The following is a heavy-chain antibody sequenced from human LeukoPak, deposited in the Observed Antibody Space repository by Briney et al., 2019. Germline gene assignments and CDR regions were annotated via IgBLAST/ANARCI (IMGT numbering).Heavy chain of an antibody. CDR2: ISSSSSYI. Sequence: PGGSLRLSCAASGFTFSRYSMNWVRQAPGKGLEWVSSISSSSSYIYYADSVKGRFTISRDNAKNSLYLQMNSLRAEDTAVYYCARARYCSGGSCGSDWGQGTLVTVSS. J-gene: IGHJ4*02. CDR3: ARARYCSGGSCGSD. CDR1: GFTFSRYS. V-gene: IGHV3-21*01. D-gene: IGHD2-15*01.